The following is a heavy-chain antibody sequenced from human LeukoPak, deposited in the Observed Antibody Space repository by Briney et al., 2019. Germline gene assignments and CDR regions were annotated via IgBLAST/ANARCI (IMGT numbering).Heavy chain of an antibody. CDR2: IFPSGGEI. CDR3: ATAGHFDY. CDR1: GFTFSTFA. Sequence: GGSLRLSCAASGFTFSTFAMIWVRQPPGKGLEWVSSIFPSGGEIHYADSVRGRFTISRDNSKNTLYLQMNSLRAEDTAVYYCATAGHFDYWGQGTLVTVSS. V-gene: IGHV3-23*01. J-gene: IGHJ4*02.